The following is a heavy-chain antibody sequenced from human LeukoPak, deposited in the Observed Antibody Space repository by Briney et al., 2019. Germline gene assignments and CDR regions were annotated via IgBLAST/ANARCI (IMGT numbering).Heavy chain of an antibody. Sequence: SETLSLTCTVSGGSISSYYWSWIRPPAGKGLEWIGRIYTSGSTNYNPSLKSRVTMSVDTSKNQFSLKLRSVTAANTAVYYCARGGSYYDSSGCYYFDYWGQGTLVTVSS. CDR2: IYTSGST. J-gene: IGHJ4*02. CDR1: GGSISSYY. V-gene: IGHV4-4*07. D-gene: IGHD3-22*01. CDR3: ARGGSYYDSSGCYYFDY.